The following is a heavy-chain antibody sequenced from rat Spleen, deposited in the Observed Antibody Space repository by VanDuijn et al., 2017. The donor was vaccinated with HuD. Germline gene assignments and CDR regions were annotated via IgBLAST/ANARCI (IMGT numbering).Heavy chain of an antibody. J-gene: IGHJ4*01. V-gene: IGHV5-7*01. CDR2: ITYDGRGT. Sequence: EVQLVESGGGLVQPGRSLKLSCAASGFTFSDYNMAWVRQAPKKGLEWVATITYDGRGTYYRDSVKGRFTVSRDNAKSTLYLQMNSLRSEDTATYYCARPCSRRYVMDAWGQGASVTVSS. D-gene: IGHD1-12*01. CDR1: GFTFSDYN. CDR3: ARPCSRRYVMDA.